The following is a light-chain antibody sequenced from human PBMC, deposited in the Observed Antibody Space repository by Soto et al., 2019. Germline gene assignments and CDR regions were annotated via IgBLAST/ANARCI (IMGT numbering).Light chain of an antibody. CDR2: EVT. Sequence: QSALTQPASVSGSPGQSITISCTGNSNDVAYYALVSWYQQHPGKAPKFLIYEVTKRPSGVSNRFSASKSGNTASLTISGLQAEDEADYYCGSYAGSRTLEVGFGGGTKVTVL. J-gene: IGLJ2*01. CDR1: SNDVAYYAL. V-gene: IGLV2-23*02. CDR3: GSYAGSRTLEVG.